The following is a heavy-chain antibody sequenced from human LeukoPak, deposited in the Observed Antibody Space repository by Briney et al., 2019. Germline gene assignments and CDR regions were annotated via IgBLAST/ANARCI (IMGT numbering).Heavy chain of an antibody. CDR3: SREEGAGEDSGDY. V-gene: IGHV3-33*01. CDR2: IWHDGSQK. CDR1: GVIFSNYG. Sequence: GGSLRLSCAASGVIFSNYGMHWVRQAPGRGLEWVAVIWHDGSQKYYADSVKGGVTISRDNSRKTLYLQINNLRAEDTAVYYCSREEGAGEDSGDYWGQGTLVTVSS. J-gene: IGHJ4*02. D-gene: IGHD3-10*01.